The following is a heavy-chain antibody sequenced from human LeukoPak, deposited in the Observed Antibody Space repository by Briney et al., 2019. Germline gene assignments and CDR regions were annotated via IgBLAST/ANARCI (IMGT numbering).Heavy chain of an antibody. D-gene: IGHD3-3*01. CDR3: ATWFVLRFLEWPGWFDP. CDR2: VYDSGST. J-gene: IGHJ5*02. Sequence: SETLSLTCTVSGGSISRNYWSWIRQSPGKGLEWIGYVYDSGSTNYNPSLKSRVTISVDTSKNQFSLKLSSVTTADTAVYYCATWFVLRFLEWPGWFDPWGQGTLVTVSS. V-gene: IGHV4-59*01. CDR1: GGSISRNY.